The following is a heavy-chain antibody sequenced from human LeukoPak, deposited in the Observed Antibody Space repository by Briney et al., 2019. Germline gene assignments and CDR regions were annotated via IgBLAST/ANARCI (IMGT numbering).Heavy chain of an antibody. D-gene: IGHD3-16*01. V-gene: IGHV6-1*01. CDR3: ARDAGGSGYLD. CDR2: TYYRSKWYN. J-gene: IGHJ4*02. Sequence: SQTLSLTCAISGDSVSINSGAWNWSRRSPSRGLEWLGRTYYRSKWYNGYVVSVKSRITINPDTSKSQFSLQLISVTPEDMAVYYCARDAGGSGYLDWCQGTLVTVSA. CDR1: GDSVSINSGA.